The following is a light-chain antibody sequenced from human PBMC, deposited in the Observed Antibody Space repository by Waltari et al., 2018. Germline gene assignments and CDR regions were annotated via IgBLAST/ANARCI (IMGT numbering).Light chain of an antibody. V-gene: IGLV3-19*01. CDR1: SLRLFY. CDR2: RKN. J-gene: IGLJ2*01. Sequence: SSELTQEPDVSVALGQTVNITCLGDSLRLFYASWYQQAPRQAPRLVIYRKNERPSGIPGRFSASYSGDTSSLIITGAQTEDEGHYYCSSRDTDRKHWLFGGGTMLTV. CDR3: SSRDTDRKHWL.